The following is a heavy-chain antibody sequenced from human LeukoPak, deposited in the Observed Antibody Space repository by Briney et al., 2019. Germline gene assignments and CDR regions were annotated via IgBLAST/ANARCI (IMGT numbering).Heavy chain of an antibody. CDR2: INPNSGDT. J-gene: IGHJ4*02. CDR3: ARDYSSSIY. CDR1: GYTFTGYY. Sequence: ASVKVSCKASGYTFTGYYMYWMRQAPGQGLEWMGWINPNSGDTNYAQKFQGRVTMTSDTSISTAYMELTRLTSDDTAMYYCARDYSSSIYWGQGTLVTVSS. D-gene: IGHD6-6*01. V-gene: IGHV1-2*02.